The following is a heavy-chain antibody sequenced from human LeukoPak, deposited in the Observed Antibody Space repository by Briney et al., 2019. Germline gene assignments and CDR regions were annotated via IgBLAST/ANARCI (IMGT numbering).Heavy chain of an antibody. J-gene: IGHJ4*02. V-gene: IGHV4-38-2*02. CDR3: ASAESRG. CDR1: GYSISSGYY. Sequence: SETLSLTCTVSGYSISSGYYWGWIRQPPGKGLEWIGSIYHSGSTYYNPSLKSRVTISVDTSKNQFSLKLSSVTAADTAVYYCASAESRGWGQGTLVTVSS. CDR2: IYHSGST.